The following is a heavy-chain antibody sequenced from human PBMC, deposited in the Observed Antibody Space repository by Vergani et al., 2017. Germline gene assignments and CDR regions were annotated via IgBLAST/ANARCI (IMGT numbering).Heavy chain of an antibody. Sequence: EVQLVESGGGLVQPGGSLRLSCAASGFTFSSYDMHWVRQATGKGLEWASAIGTAGDTYYPGSVKGRFTISRENAKNSLYLQMNSLRAGDTAVYYCARGSASGSYSGEYYFDYWGQGTLVTVSS. CDR3: ARGSASGSYSGEYYFDY. CDR2: IGTAGDT. V-gene: IGHV3-13*01. D-gene: IGHD1-26*01. CDR1: GFTFSSYD. J-gene: IGHJ4*02.